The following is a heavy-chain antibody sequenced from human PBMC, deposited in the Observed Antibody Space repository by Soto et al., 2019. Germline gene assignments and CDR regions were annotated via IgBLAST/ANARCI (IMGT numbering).Heavy chain of an antibody. Sequence: PSETLSLTCTVSGGSVSSGRYYWRWMRQPPGQGLAWIGYIYYSGSTNYNPSLKSRVTISVDTSKNQFSLKLSSVAAAETAVYYCASCSGSVDPWGQGSLVTVSS. CDR1: GGSVSSGRYY. CDR3: ASCSGSVDP. J-gene: IGHJ5*02. CDR2: IYYSGST. V-gene: IGHV4-61*01. D-gene: IGHD1-26*01.